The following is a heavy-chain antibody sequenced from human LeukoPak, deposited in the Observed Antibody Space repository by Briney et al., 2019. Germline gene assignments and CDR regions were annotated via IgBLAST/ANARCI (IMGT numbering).Heavy chain of an antibody. CDR3: AKDLTPDAFDI. V-gene: IGHV3-23*01. CDR1: GFTFNNYA. Sequence: GGSLRLSCAASGFTFNNYAMSWFRQTPGKGLEWVSAISGSGDRTYYAESVKGRFSISRDNSKNTLYLQMNSLRAEDTAVYYCAKDLTPDAFDIWGQGTMVTVSS. CDR2: ISGSGDRT. J-gene: IGHJ3*02.